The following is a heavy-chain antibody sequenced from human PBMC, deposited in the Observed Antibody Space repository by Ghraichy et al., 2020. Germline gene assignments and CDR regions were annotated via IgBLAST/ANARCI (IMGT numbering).Heavy chain of an antibody. V-gene: IGHV3-53*01. CDR1: GFTVSSNY. CDR3: AFGGANRPTHFDY. J-gene: IGHJ4*02. D-gene: IGHD1-14*01. Sequence: GGSLRLSCAASGFTVSSNYMSWVRQAPGKGLEWVSVIYSGGSTYYADSVKGRFTISRDNSKNTLYLQMNSLRAEDTAVYYCAFGGANRPTHFDYWGQGTLVTVSS. CDR2: IYSGGST.